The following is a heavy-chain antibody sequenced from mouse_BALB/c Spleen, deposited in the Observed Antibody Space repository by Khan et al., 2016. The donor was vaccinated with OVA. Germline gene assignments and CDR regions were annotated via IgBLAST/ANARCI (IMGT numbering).Heavy chain of an antibody. D-gene: IGHD1-1*01. CDR2: INPSTGYT. J-gene: IGHJ3*01. Sequence: VQLQQSGAELAKPGASVKMSCKASGYTFTNYWMHWVKQRPGQGLEWIGYINPSTGYTEYNQKFKDKATLTADKSSSTAYMQLSSLTSEDPAVFYWVNHGSSSAWFTYWGQGTLVTVSA. V-gene: IGHV1-7*01. CDR1: GYTFTNYW. CDR3: VNHGSSSAWFTY.